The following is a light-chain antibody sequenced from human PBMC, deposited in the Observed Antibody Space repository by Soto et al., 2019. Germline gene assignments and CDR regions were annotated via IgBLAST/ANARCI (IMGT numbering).Light chain of an antibody. Sequence: QSALTQPASVSGSPGQSITISCTGTSSDVGSYNLVSWYQQHPGKAPKLMIYESSKRPSGVSDRFSGSKSGNTASLTISGLQAEDEACYYCSSFAGDGGVVFGGGTKLTVL. CDR1: SSDVGSYNL. CDR2: ESS. J-gene: IGLJ2*01. CDR3: SSFAGDGGVV. V-gene: IGLV2-23*01.